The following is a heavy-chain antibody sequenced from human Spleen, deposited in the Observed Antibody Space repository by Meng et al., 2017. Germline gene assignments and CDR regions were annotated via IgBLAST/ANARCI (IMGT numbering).Heavy chain of an antibody. CDR1: GVTFSSYA. V-gene: IGHV1-69*13. Sequence: SVKVSCKASGVTFSSYAISWVRQAPGQGLEWMGGIIPIFGTANYAQKFQGRVTITAAESTSTAYMELSSLRSEDTAVYYCARDRYSNYYYYYGMDVWGQGTTVTVSS. D-gene: IGHD4-11*01. CDR3: ARDRYSNYYYYYGMDV. J-gene: IGHJ6*02. CDR2: IIPIFGTA.